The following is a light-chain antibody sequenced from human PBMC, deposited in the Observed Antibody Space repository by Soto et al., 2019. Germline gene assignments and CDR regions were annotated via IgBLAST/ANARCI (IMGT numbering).Light chain of an antibody. Sequence: EIVFTRSPGTLSLSPGERARLSCRASQSVTNNYLDWFQQKPGQAPRLLIYDASIRADGIPDRFSGSGSETDFTLTIGRLEPEDSAVYYCQQCSFSPRTFGQGTKVDIK. CDR3: QQCSFSPRT. J-gene: IGKJ1*01. CDR1: QSVTNNY. V-gene: IGKV3-20*01. CDR2: DAS.